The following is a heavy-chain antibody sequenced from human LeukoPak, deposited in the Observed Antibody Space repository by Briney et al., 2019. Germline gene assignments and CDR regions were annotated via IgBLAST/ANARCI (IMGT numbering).Heavy chain of an antibody. CDR3: ARDISGYDSFDY. J-gene: IGHJ4*02. D-gene: IGHD5-12*01. CDR2: IKQDGSEK. V-gene: IGHV3-7*05. CDR1: GFTFSSYW. Sequence: GGSLRLPCAASGFTFSSYWMSWVRQAPGKGLEWVANIKQDGSEKYYVDSVKGRFTISRDNAKNSLYQQMNSLRAEDTAVYYCARDISGYDSFDYWGQGTLVTVSS.